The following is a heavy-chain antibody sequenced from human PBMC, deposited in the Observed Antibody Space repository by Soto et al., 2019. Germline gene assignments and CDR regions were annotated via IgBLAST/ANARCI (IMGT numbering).Heavy chain of an antibody. J-gene: IGHJ6*03. CDR3: ARGGGTYYGVLAGHGDYYYMDV. Sequence: QVQLGQSGAAVKKPGATVKVSCKASGYTFTSYGISWVRQAPGQGRDRIGGISAYNGHTNYPQKRQGRVIMTTDTATITASMELRSLRSDDTAVYFCARGGGTYYGVLAGHGDYYYMDVWGKGTTVTVSS. V-gene: IGHV1-18*01. CDR2: ISAYNGHT. D-gene: IGHD3-9*01. CDR1: GYTFTSYG.